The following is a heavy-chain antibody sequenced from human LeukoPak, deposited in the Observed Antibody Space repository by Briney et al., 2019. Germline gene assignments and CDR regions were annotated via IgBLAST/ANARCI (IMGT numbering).Heavy chain of an antibody. D-gene: IGHD3-22*01. J-gene: IGHJ4*02. CDR2: ISSSSSTI. V-gene: IGHV3-48*01. Sequence: GGSLRLSCAASGFTFSTYSMSWVRQAPGKGLEWVSYISSSSSTISYPDSVKGRFTISRDNAKNSLYLQMNNLRAEDTAVYYCAKYDSSGYYFFDYWGQGTLVTVSS. CDR1: GFTFSTYS. CDR3: AKYDSSGYYFFDY.